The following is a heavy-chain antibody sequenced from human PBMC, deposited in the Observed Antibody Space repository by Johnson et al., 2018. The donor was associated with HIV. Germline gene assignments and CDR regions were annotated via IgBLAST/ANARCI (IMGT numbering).Heavy chain of an antibody. CDR1: GFTFDDYA. Sequence: QLVEYGGGLVQPGRSLRLSCAASGFTFDDYAMHWVRQAPGKGLAWVSGISWHSGSIGYADSVKGRFTISRDNAKNSLYLQMNSLRAEDTALYYCAKGLGWELLTHDAFDIWGQGTMVTVSS. D-gene: IGHD1-26*01. CDR3: AKGLGWELLTHDAFDI. J-gene: IGHJ3*02. V-gene: IGHV3-9*01. CDR2: ISWHSGSI.